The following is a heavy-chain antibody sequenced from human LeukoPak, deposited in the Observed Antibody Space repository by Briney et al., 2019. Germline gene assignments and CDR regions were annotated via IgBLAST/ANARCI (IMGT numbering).Heavy chain of an antibody. D-gene: IGHD6-19*01. Sequence: ASVKVSCTASGGTFGSYAISWVRQAPGQGLEWMGGIIPIFGTANYAQKFQGRVTITADESTSTAYMGLSSLRSEDTAVYYCARVSYSSGWAYGMDVWGQGTTVTVSS. V-gene: IGHV1-69*13. CDR1: GGTFGSYA. J-gene: IGHJ6*02. CDR3: ARVSYSSGWAYGMDV. CDR2: IIPIFGTA.